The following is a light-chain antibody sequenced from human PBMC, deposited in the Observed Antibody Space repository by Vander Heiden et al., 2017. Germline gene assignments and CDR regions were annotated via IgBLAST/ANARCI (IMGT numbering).Light chain of an antibody. CDR2: GVS. J-gene: IGKJ1*01. CDR1: EAVASN. V-gene: IGKV3-15*01. CDR3: QQYFVWWT. Sequence: DIVMTQSPALLSVSPGATVSVSCRASEAVASNLAWYQQKPGQAPRLLISGVSTRATGVPARFSGSGSGTEFTLTISNLEAEDFAVYYCQQYFVWWTFGQGTKVE.